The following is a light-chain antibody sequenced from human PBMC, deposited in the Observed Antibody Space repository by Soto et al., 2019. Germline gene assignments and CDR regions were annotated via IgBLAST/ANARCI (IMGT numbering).Light chain of an antibody. CDR1: QSVGSN. Sequence: EIVMTQAPATLSVSPGERATLSCRASQSVGSNLAWFQQKPGQAPRLLMFAASTRATGFPARFSGSGSGTEFTLTISSLQSEDFAVYYCQQYNNWPRTFGKGTKVDIK. CDR3: QQYNNWPRT. CDR2: AAS. J-gene: IGKJ1*01. V-gene: IGKV3-15*01.